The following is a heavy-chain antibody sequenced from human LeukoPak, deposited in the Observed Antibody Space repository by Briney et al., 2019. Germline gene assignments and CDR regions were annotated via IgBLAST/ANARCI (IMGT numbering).Heavy chain of an antibody. CDR3: ARHPKIWFGELLPFDY. V-gene: IGHV5-51*01. CDR1: GYSFTSYW. Sequence: GESLKISCNGSGYSFTSYWIGWVRQMPGKGLEWMGIIYPGDSDTRYSPSFQGQVTISADKSISTAYLQWSSLKASDTAMYYCARHPKIWFGELLPFDYWGQGTLVSVSS. D-gene: IGHD3-10*01. J-gene: IGHJ4*02. CDR2: IYPGDSDT.